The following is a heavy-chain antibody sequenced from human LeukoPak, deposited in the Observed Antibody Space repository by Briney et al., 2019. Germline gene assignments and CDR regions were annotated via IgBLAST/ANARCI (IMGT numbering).Heavy chain of an antibody. CDR2: INHSGST. CDR3: ARGQSQNYYDSSGYPDY. Sequence: SETLSLTCAVSGGSFSGYYWSWIRQPPGKGLEWIGEINHSGSTNYNPSLKSRVTISVDTSKNQFSLKLSSVTAADTAVYYCARGQSQNYYDSSGYPDYWGQGTLVTVSS. V-gene: IGHV4-34*01. J-gene: IGHJ4*02. CDR1: GGSFSGYY. D-gene: IGHD3-22*01.